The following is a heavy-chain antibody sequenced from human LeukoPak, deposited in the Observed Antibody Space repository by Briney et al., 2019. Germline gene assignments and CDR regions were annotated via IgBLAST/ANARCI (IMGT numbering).Heavy chain of an antibody. J-gene: IGHJ3*02. CDR2: ISYDGSNK. V-gene: IGHV3-30-3*01. D-gene: IGHD1-26*01. CDR1: GFTFSSYA. Sequence: GGSLRLSCEASGFTFSSYAMHWVRQAPGKGLEWVAVISYDGSNKYYADSVKGRFTISRDNSKNTLYLQMNSLRAEDTAVYYCARFVGSSFAFDIWGQGTMVTVSS. CDR3: ARFVGSSFAFDI.